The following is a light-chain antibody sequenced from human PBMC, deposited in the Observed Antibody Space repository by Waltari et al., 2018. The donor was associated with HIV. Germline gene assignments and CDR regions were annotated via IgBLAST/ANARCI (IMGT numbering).Light chain of an antibody. V-gene: IGKV3-15*01. Sequence: DIVMTQSPVILSVSPGERATLSCRASQSVNKNLAWYQQKPGQAPRLLIYDASTRATGIPARFSGSGSGTEFTLTISSLQSEDFVLYYCQHYNNWPPDTFGQGTKLEIK. CDR1: QSVNKN. J-gene: IGKJ2*01. CDR3: QHYNNWPPDT. CDR2: DAS.